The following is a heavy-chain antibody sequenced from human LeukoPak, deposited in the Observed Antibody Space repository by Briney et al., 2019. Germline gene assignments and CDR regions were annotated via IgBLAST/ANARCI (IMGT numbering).Heavy chain of an antibody. D-gene: IGHD2-2*01. CDR1: GYTFTGYY. CDR2: INPNSGGT. CDR3: ARDAQFTVVVPAAKLNYMDV. V-gene: IGHV1-2*02. J-gene: IGHJ6*03. Sequence: ASVKVSCKSSGYTFTGYYMHWVRQAPGQGLEWMGLINPNSGGTNYAQKFQGRVTMTRDTSISTAYIELSRLRSDDTAVYYCARDAQFTVVVPAAKLNYMDVWGKGTTVTVSS.